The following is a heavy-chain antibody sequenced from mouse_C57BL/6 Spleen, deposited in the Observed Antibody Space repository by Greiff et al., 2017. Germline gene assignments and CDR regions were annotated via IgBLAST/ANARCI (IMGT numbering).Heavy chain of an antibody. CDR1: GYTFTSYL. J-gene: IGHJ2*01. D-gene: IGHD2-3*01. V-gene: IGHV1-53*01. CDR3: ARSDYDGYYGFDY. Sequence: QVQLQQSGTELVKPGASVKLSCKASGYTFTSYLMHWVKQRPGQGLEWIGNINPSNGGTNYNEKFKSKATLTVDKSSSTAYMQLSSLTSEDSAVYYCARSDYDGYYGFDYWGQGTTLTVAS. CDR2: INPSNGGT.